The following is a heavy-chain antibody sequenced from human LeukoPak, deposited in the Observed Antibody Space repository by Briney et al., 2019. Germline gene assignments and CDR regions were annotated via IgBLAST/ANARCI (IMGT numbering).Heavy chain of an antibody. D-gene: IGHD3-3*01. CDR1: KLTFSHYG. J-gene: IGHJ4*02. Sequence: PGGSLRLSCSASKLTFSHYGMQWVRQAPGKGLEWVAVISGDGSIKIYADSVKGRFTLSRDNSINTVDLQMNGLRAEDTAVYYCVKEYHSRGFGAYFDYWGQGTLVTVSS. V-gene: IGHV3-30*18. CDR2: ISGDGSIK. CDR3: VKEYHSRGFGAYFDY.